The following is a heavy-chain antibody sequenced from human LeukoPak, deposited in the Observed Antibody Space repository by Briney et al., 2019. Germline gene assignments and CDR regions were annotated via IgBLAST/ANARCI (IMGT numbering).Heavy chain of an antibody. D-gene: IGHD3-3*01. CDR1: GFTLRNYA. CDR3: AKDKDDLWSGFPFH. Sequence: GGSPRLSCAASGFTLRNYAMSWVRQAPGKGLEWVSAFSGSGVSTHYADSVKGRFTISRDNSKNTLYLQMNSLRAEDTAEYYCAKDKDDLWSGFPFHWGQGTLVSVSS. CDR2: FSGSGVST. V-gene: IGHV3-23*01. J-gene: IGHJ4*02.